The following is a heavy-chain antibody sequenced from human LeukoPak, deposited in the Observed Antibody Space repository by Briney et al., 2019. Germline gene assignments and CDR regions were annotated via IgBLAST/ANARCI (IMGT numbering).Heavy chain of an antibody. V-gene: IGHV3-30*02. CDR2: IRYDGSNK. CDR3: AKVRGIAVAYYFDY. Sequence: GGSLRLSCAASGFTFSSYGMHWVRQAPGKGLEWVAFIRYDGSNKYYADSVKGRFTISRENSKNTLYLQMNSLRAEDTAVYYCAKVRGIAVAYYFDYWGQGTLVTVSS. D-gene: IGHD6-19*01. J-gene: IGHJ4*02. CDR1: GFTFSSYG.